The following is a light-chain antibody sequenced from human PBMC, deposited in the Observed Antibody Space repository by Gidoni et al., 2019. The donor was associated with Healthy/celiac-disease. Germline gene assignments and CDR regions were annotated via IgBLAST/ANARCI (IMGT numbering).Light chain of an antibody. J-gene: IGLJ2*01. V-gene: IGLV3-1*01. CDR3: QAWDSSTVV. Sequence: SELTQPPSVSVSPGQTASITCSGDKLGDKYACWSQQKPGQSPVLGIYQDSKRPSGIPERFSGSNSGNTATLTISGTQAMDEADYYCQAWDSSTVVFGGGTKLTVL. CDR2: QDS. CDR1: KLGDKY.